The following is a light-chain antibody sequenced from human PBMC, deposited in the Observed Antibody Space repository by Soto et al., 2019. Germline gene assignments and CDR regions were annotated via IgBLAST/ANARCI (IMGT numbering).Light chain of an antibody. CDR3: SSFTSSGTSYV. J-gene: IGLJ1*01. Sequence: QSVLTQPISVSGSPGQSITISCTGNSNDIGTYDYVSWYQQHPGKAPKLMIYEVNNRPSGVSHRFSGSKSGNTASLTISGLQAEDEADYYCSSFTSSGTSYVFGTGTKLTVL. CDR1: SNDIGTYDY. V-gene: IGLV2-14*01. CDR2: EVN.